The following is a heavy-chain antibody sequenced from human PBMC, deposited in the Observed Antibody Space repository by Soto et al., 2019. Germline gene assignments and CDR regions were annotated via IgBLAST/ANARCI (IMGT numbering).Heavy chain of an antibody. CDR2: IGTSSSYI. CDR3: ARDSVRDYLYYYYGMDV. J-gene: IGHJ6*02. CDR1: VFTFSIYT. V-gene: IGHV3-21*01. Sequence: PGGSLRLSCAASVFTFSIYTMNWVRQAPGMGLEWVASIGTSSSYIYYADSVKGRFTISRDNAKNSLFLQMNSLRADDTAVYYCARDSVRDYLYYYYGMDVWGQGTTVTVSS. D-gene: IGHD4-17*01.